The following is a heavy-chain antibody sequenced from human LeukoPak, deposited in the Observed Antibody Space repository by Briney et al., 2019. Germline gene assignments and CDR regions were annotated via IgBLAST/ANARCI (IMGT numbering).Heavy chain of an antibody. V-gene: IGHV3-23*01. CDR1: GFTFSSYA. CDR3: ARVEGIAVAVDY. CDR2: ISGSGGST. J-gene: IGHJ4*02. Sequence: GGSLRLSCAASGFTFSSYAMSWVRQAPGKGLEWVSAISGSGGSTYYADSVKGRFTISRDNSKNTLYLQMNSLRAEDTAVYYCARVEGIAVAVDYWGQGTLVTVSS. D-gene: IGHD6-13*01.